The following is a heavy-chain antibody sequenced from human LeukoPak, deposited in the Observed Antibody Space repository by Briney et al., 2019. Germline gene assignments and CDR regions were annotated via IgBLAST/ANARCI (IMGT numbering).Heavy chain of an antibody. Sequence: ASVEVSCKASGYTFTSYYMHWVRQAPGQGLEWMGIINPSGGSTSYAQKFQGRVTMTRDTSTSTVYMELSSLRSEDTAVYYCARDPGRIEGSGWPTTFDYWGQGTLVTVSS. V-gene: IGHV1-46*01. J-gene: IGHJ4*02. CDR2: INPSGGST. CDR1: GYTFTSYY. CDR3: ARDPGRIEGSGWPTTFDY. D-gene: IGHD6-19*01.